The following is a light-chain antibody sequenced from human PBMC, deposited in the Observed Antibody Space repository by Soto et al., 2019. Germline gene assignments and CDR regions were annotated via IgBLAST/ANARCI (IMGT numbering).Light chain of an antibody. Sequence: QLTQSPSSISASVGDRVNITWWASQAVNSWLAWFQQKPGMAPKLVIYDASSLQSGVPSRFSGSGSGTESTLTISSRQPDDFPTYYCQHYNSYSEAFGQGTKVDI. CDR1: QAVNSW. J-gene: IGKJ1*01. V-gene: IGKV1-5*01. CDR3: QHYNSYSEA. CDR2: DAS.